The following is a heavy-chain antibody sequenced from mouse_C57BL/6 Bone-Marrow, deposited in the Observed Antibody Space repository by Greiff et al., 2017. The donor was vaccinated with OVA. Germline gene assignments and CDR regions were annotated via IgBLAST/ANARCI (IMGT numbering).Heavy chain of an antibody. Sequence: DVKLVESGGGLVKPGGSLKLSCAASGFTFSSYAMSWVRQTPEKRLEWVATISDGGSYTYYPDNVKGRFTISRDNAKNNLYLQMSHLKSEDTAMYYCARGTYSNYGWFAYWGQGTLVTVSA. CDR1: GFTFSSYA. CDR3: ARGTYSNYGWFAY. J-gene: IGHJ3*01. CDR2: ISDGGSYT. D-gene: IGHD2-5*01. V-gene: IGHV5-4*03.